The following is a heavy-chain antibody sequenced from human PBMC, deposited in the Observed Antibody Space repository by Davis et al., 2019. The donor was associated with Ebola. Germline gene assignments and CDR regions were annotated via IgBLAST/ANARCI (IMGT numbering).Heavy chain of an antibody. CDR3: ARPWYSGTYYDAYDI. Sequence: GSLRLSCAVYGGSFSGYYWSWIRQPPGKGLEWIGEINHSGSTNYNPSLKSRVTISVDTSKNQFSLNLMSVTAADTAVYYCARPWYSGTYYDAYDIWGQGTMVAVSS. CDR2: INHSGST. J-gene: IGHJ3*02. D-gene: IGHD1-26*01. V-gene: IGHV4-34*01. CDR1: GGSFSGYY.